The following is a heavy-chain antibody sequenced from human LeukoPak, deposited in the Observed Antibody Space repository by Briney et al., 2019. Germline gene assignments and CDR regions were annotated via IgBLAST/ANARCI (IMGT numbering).Heavy chain of an antibody. Sequence: PGGSLRLSCAASGFTFSSYWMHWVRQAPGKGLVWVSRINSDGSSTTYAASVKGRFTISRDNAKNTLYLQMNSLRAEDTAMYYCVRQYSYDSSGYYPWDYWGQGTLVTVSS. J-gene: IGHJ4*02. D-gene: IGHD3-22*01. CDR1: GFTFSSYW. CDR3: VRQYSYDSSGYYPWDY. CDR2: INSDGSST. V-gene: IGHV3-74*01.